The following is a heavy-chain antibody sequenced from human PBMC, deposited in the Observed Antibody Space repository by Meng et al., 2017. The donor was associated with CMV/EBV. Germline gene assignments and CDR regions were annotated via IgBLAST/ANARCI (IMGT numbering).Heavy chain of an antibody. V-gene: IGHV3-23*01. D-gene: IGHD3-22*01. Sequence: GESLKISCAASGFTFSSYAMSWVRQAPGKGLEWVSAISGSGGSTYYADSVEGRFTISRDNSKNTLYLQMNSLRAEDTAVYYCAKDYDSSGLGAYYFDYWGQGTLVTVSS. J-gene: IGHJ4*02. CDR3: AKDYDSSGLGAYYFDY. CDR1: GFTFSSYA. CDR2: ISGSGGST.